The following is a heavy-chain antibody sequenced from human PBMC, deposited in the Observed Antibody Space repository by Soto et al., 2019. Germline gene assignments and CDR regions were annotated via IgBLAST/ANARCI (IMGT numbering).Heavy chain of an antibody. D-gene: IGHD4-17*01. J-gene: IGHJ5*02. CDR2: ISVYNGHT. Sequence: ASVKVSCKASGYTFSSYGVSWVRQAPGQGLEFMGWISVYNGHTNYAQKFQGRVTMTTDTSTSTAYMELRSLRSADTAVYFCARCDFGDYVPPLDPWGQGTLVTVSS. CDR1: GYTFSSYG. V-gene: IGHV1-18*01. CDR3: ARCDFGDYVPPLDP.